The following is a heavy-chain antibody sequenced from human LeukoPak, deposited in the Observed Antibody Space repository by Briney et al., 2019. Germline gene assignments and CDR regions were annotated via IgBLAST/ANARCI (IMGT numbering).Heavy chain of an antibody. CDR1: GFTFSDYS. J-gene: IGHJ4*02. D-gene: IGHD6-19*01. CDR2: ISSTSTTR. V-gene: IGHV3-48*01. Sequence: PGGSLRLSCAASGFTFSDYSMNWVRQAPEKGLEWVSYISSTSTTRHYADSVKGRFTISRDNAKNSVFLQMNSLRAEDTAVYYCAKDGSSGWFDYWGQGTLVTVSS. CDR3: AKDGSSGWFDY.